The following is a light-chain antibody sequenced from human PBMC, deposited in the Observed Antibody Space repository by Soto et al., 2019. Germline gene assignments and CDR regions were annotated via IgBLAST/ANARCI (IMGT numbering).Light chain of an antibody. CDR1: QSVSNSY. V-gene: IGKV3-20*01. CDR3: HQYGSSPWT. CDR2: GAS. Sequence: EIVLTQSPGTLSLSPGERATLSCRASQSVSNSYIAWYQQKPGQAPRFLIYGASSRATGIPDRFSGSGSGIDFTLTISRLEPEDFAVYYCHQYGSSPWTFGQGTKVEIK. J-gene: IGKJ1*01.